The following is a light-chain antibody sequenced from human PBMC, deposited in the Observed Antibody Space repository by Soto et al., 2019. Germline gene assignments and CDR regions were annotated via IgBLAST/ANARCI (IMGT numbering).Light chain of an antibody. CDR2: GAS. CDR1: QSVSSGY. J-gene: IGKJ1*01. CDR3: QQYGTSPWT. V-gene: IGKV3-20*01. Sequence: DIVLTQSPGTLYLSPVERATLSCRASQSVSSGYLAWYQQRPGQAPRLLIYGASTRATGIPDRFSGSGSGTDFTLTISRLEPEDFAVYYCQQYGTSPWTFGQGTKVE.